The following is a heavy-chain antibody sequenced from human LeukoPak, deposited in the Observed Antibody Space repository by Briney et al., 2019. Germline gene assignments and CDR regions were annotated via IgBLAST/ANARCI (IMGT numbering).Heavy chain of an antibody. CDR3: ARGVNYYDSSGYYPYWYFDL. Sequence: SETLSLTCTVSGGSISSYYWSWIRQPAGKGLEWIGRIYTSGSTNYNPSLKSRVTMSVDTSKNQFSLKLSSVTAADTAVYYCARGVNYYDSSGYYPYWYFDLWGRGTLVTVYS. CDR1: GGSISSYY. V-gene: IGHV4-4*07. D-gene: IGHD3-22*01. J-gene: IGHJ2*01. CDR2: IYTSGST.